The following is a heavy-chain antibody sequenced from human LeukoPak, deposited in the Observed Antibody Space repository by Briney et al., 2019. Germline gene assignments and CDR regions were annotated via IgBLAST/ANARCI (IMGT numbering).Heavy chain of an antibody. D-gene: IGHD1-14*01. Sequence: SETLSLTCAVSGGSISSSNWWSWVRQPPGKGLEWIGEIYHSGSTNYNPSLKSRVTISVDKSKNQFSLKLSSVTAADTAVYYCARSSAPDFNWFDPWGQGTLVTVSS. J-gene: IGHJ5*02. CDR3: ARSSAPDFNWFDP. CDR1: GGSISSSNW. V-gene: IGHV4-4*02. CDR2: IYHSGST.